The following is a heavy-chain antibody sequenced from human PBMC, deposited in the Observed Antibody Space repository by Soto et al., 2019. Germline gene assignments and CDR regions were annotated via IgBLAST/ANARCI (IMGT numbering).Heavy chain of an antibody. J-gene: IGHJ6*02. CDR2: IIPIFGTA. Sequence: GASVKVSCKASGGTFSSYAISWVRQAPGQGLEWMGGIIPIFGTANYAQKFQGRVTITADESTSTAYMELSSLRSEDTAVYYCARDRGFGVVIADYYYCMDVWGQGTTVTVSS. D-gene: IGHD3-3*01. CDR3: ARDRGFGVVIADYYYCMDV. CDR1: GGTFSSYA. V-gene: IGHV1-69*13.